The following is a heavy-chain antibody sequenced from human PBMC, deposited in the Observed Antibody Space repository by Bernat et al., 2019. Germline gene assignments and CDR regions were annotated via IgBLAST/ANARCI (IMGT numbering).Heavy chain of an antibody. CDR1: RYTFSSYT. CDR3: ARDPFDY. Sequence: QVQLVQSGAEVKKPGASVKVSCKGYRYTFSSYTIHWVRQAPGQRLEWLGWINTGNGNTKYSQKVQGRVTITRDPSASTAYMELSSLRSDDTAVYYCARDPFDYWGQGTLVTVSS. CDR2: INTGNGNT. J-gene: IGHJ4*02. V-gene: IGHV1-3*04.